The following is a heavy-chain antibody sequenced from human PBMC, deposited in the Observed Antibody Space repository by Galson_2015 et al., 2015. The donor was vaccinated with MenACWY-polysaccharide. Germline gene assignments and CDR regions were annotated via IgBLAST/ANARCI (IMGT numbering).Heavy chain of an antibody. CDR3: ARGGRAVSNRNWFDP. CDR1: GFTFSNYA. D-gene: IGHD3-16*01. CDR2: ISSDGSST. Sequence: SLRLSCAASGFTFSNYAMSWVRQAPGKGLEWVSRISSDGSSTSYADSVKGRFTISRDNAKNTLHLQMNSLRVEDTAVYYCARGGRAVSNRNWFDPWGQGTLVTVSS. J-gene: IGHJ5*02. V-gene: IGHV3-74*01.